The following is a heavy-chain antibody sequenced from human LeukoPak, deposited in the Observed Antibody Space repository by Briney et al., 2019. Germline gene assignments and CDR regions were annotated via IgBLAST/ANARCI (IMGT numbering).Heavy chain of an antibody. V-gene: IGHV4-31*03. CDR3: ARDNGDYRSIYYYMDV. D-gene: IGHD4-11*01. J-gene: IGHJ6*03. CDR2: IYYSWSS. Sequence: PSETLSLTFTVSGGSINSGGSYWSWIRQHPGKGLEWIGCIYYSWSSYYNPSLKSRVTLSLDTSKNQFSLKLSSVTAADTAVYYCARDNGDYRSIYYYMDVWGKGTTVTVSS. CDR1: GGSINSGGSY.